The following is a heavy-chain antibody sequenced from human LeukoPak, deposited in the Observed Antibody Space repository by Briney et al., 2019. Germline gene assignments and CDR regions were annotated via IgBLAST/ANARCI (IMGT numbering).Heavy chain of an antibody. D-gene: IGHD3-10*01. J-gene: IGHJ6*03. CDR3: ARAYYGSGSYYEPYYYYYYMDV. CDR1: GGSITSSSYY. V-gene: IGHV4-39*07. Sequence: SETLSLTCTVSGGSITSSSYYWGWIRQPPGKGLEWIGSIYHSGSTYYNPSLKSRVTISVDTSKNQFSLKLSSVTAADTAVYYCARAYYGSGSYYEPYYYYYYMDVWGKGTTVTVSS. CDR2: IYHSGST.